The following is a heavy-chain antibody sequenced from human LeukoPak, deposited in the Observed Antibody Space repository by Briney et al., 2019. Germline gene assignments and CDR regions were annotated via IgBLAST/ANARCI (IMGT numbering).Heavy chain of an antibody. Sequence: VASVKVSCKASGYTFTSYAMNWVRQAPGQGLEWMGWINTNTGNPTYAQGFTGRFVFSLDTSVSTAYLQISSLKAEDTAVYYCARDPWQLGPYYYYYMDVWGKGTTVIVSS. CDR1: GYTFTSYA. V-gene: IGHV7-4-1*02. CDR2: INTNTGNP. J-gene: IGHJ6*03. D-gene: IGHD6-6*01. CDR3: ARDPWQLGPYYYYYMDV.